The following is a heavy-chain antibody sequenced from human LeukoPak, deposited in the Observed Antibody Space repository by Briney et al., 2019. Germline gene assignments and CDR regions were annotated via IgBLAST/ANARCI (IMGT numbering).Heavy chain of an antibody. V-gene: IGHV4-59*01. D-gene: IGHD3-10*01. CDR2: IYYSGST. CDR3: ASGRGFGELMGYFDY. Sequence: SETLSLTCTVSGGSISSYYWSWIRQPPGEGLEWIGYIYYSGSTNYNPSLKSRVTISVDTSKNQFSLKLSSVTAADTAVYYCASGRGFGELMGYFDYWGQGTLVTVSS. J-gene: IGHJ4*02. CDR1: GGSISSYY.